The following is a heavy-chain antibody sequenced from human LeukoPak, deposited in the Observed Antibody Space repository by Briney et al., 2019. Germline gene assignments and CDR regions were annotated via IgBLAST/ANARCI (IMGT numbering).Heavy chain of an antibody. CDR2: ISAYNGKT. CDR3: AKDSPRDDYVRGSYRYSRRGLDI. CDR1: GYEFSSYG. J-gene: IGHJ6*01. V-gene: IGHV1-18*01. Sequence: ASVNVSCKASGYEFSSYGISWVRQAPGQGLEWMGWISAYNGKTKYAEKFQGRLTMTTETSTSTAYMELRSLTSADTAVYYCAKDSPRDDYVRGSYRYSRRGLDIWGQGTLSPPRQ. D-gene: IGHD3-16*02.